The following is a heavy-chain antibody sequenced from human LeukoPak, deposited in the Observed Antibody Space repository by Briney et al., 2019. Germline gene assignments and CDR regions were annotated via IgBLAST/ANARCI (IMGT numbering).Heavy chain of an antibody. Sequence: ASVKVSCEASGYSFTRYGLSWVRQAPGQGLEWMGIINPSGGSTSYAQKFQGRVTMTRDMSTSTVYMELRSLRSEDTAVYYCAREDSYGYYYWGQGTLVTVSS. D-gene: IGHD5-18*01. CDR1: GYSFTRYG. CDR2: INPSGGST. CDR3: AREDSYGYYY. J-gene: IGHJ4*02. V-gene: IGHV1-46*01.